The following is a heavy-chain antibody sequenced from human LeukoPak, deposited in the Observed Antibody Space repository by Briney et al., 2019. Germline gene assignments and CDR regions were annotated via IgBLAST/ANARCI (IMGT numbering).Heavy chain of an antibody. J-gene: IGHJ6*02. D-gene: IGHD5-12*01. Sequence: GASVKVSCKASGYTFTSYDINWVRQATGQGLEWRGCMNPNSGNTGYAQKFQGRVTMTRNTSISTAYMELSSLRSEDTAVYYCASPVYSGYDFPFYYYGMDVWGQGTTVTISS. CDR1: GYTFTSYD. V-gene: IGHV1-8*01. CDR2: MNPNSGNT. CDR3: ASPVYSGYDFPFYYYGMDV.